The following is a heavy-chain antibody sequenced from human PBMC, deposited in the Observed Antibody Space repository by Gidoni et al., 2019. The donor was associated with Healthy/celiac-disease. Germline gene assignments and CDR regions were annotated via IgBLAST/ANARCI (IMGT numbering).Heavy chain of an antibody. CDR3: ARDLDAFDI. J-gene: IGHJ3*02. CDR1: GGSISSSSYY. Sequence: QLQLQESGPGLVKPSEPLSLTCTVSGGSISSSSYYWGLIRQPPGKGLEWIGSIYYSGSTYYNPSLKGRVTISVDTSKNQFSLKLSSVTAADTAVYYCARDLDAFDIWGQGTMVTVSS. V-gene: IGHV4-39*01. CDR2: IYYSGST.